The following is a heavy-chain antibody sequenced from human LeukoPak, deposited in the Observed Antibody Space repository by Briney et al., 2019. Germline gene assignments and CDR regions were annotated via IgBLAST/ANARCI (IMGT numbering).Heavy chain of an antibody. V-gene: IGHV3-11*01. CDR3: ATDGAGFDT. CDR1: GFTINDYY. Sequence: GGSLRLSCAASGFTINDYYMSWIRQAPGKGLEWLSYINIGGTNTHYADSVKGRFTISRDNAKKSLYLEMNNLRAEDTAVYYCATDGAGFDTWGQGVLVTVSS. CDR2: INIGGTNT. J-gene: IGHJ5*02.